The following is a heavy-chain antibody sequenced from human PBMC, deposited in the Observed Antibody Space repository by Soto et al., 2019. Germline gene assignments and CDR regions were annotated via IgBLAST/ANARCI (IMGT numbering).Heavy chain of an antibody. D-gene: IGHD2-2*01. CDR3: AVSRDGYSMDV. Sequence: SETLSLTCTVSGGSISSSSYYWGWIRQPPGKGLEWIGSIYYSGNTYYNPSLKSRVTISVDTAKNQFSLKLSSVTAADTAVYYCAVSRDGYSMDVWGQGTTVT. CDR2: IYYSGNT. J-gene: IGHJ6*02. CDR1: GGSISSSSYY. V-gene: IGHV4-39*07.